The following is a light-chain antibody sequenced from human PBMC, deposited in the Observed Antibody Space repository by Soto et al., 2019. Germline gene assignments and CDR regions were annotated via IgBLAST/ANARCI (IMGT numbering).Light chain of an antibody. V-gene: IGKV4-1*01. J-gene: IGKJ1*01. CDR3: QQCYSTPPT. CDR1: QSVLYSSNNKNY. Sequence: DIVMTQSPDSLAVSLGERATINCKSSQSVLYSSNNKNYLAWYQQKPGQPPKLLIYWASTRESGVPDRFRGSGSGTDFTLTISSLLAEDAAVYYCQQCYSTPPTFGQGTTVEIK. CDR2: WAS.